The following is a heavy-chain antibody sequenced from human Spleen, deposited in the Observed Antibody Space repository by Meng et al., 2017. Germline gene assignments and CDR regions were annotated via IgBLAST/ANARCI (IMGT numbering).Heavy chain of an antibody. V-gene: IGHV3-15*01. Sequence: GFIFSNAWMSWVRQAPGKGLEWVGRIKSKTDGGTTDYAAPGKGRFTISRDDSKNTLYLQMNSLITEDTAVYFCATGAAAADHWGQGTLVTVSS. J-gene: IGHJ4*02. CDR2: IKSKTDGGTT. D-gene: IGHD6-13*01. CDR3: ATGAAAADH. CDR1: GFIFSNAW.